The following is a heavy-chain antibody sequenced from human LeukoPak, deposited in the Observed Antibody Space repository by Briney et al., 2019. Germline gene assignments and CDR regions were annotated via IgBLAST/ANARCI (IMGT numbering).Heavy chain of an antibody. J-gene: IGHJ4*02. CDR3: AKDLVQIVVVTAGDY. CDR2: IKEGGSEK. D-gene: IGHD2-21*02. V-gene: IGHV3-7*03. CDR1: GFTFNNYW. Sequence: GGSLRLSCAASGFTFNNYWMTWVRQAPGKGLEWVANIKEGGSEKYYVDSVKGRFTISRDNTKNSLYLQMNSLRVEDTAVYYCAKDLVQIVVVTAGDYWGQGTLVTVSS.